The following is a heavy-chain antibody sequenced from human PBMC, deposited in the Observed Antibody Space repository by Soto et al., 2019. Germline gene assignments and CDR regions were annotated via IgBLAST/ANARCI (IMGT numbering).Heavy chain of an antibody. J-gene: IGHJ4*02. CDR1: GYTFTSYD. CDR3: AKDRGQEQWLVAQIVGYFDY. D-gene: IGHD6-19*01. Sequence: GASVKVSCKASGYTFTSYDINWVRQATGQGLEWMGWMNPNSGNTGYAQKFQGRVTMTRNTSISTAYMELSSLRSEDTAVYYCAKDRGQEQWLVAQIVGYFDYWGQGTLVTVSS. V-gene: IGHV1-8*01. CDR2: MNPNSGNT.